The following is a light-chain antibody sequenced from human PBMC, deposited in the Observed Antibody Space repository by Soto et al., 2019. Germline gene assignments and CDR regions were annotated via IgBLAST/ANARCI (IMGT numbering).Light chain of an antibody. CDR3: QSNDSSLSYV. CDR2: GNS. Sequence: QSVLTQPPSVSGAPGQRVTISCTGSSSNIGAGYDVHWYQQLPGTAPKLLIYGNSNRPSGVPDRFSGSKSGTSASLAITGLQAEDEADYCCQSNDSSLSYVFGTGTKLTVL. J-gene: IGLJ1*01. V-gene: IGLV1-40*01. CDR1: SSNIGAGYD.